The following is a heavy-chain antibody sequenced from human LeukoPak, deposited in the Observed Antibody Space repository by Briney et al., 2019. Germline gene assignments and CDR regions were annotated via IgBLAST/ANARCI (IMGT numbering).Heavy chain of an antibody. D-gene: IGHD1-26*01. CDR1: GFTFSSYW. V-gene: IGHV3-23*01. Sequence: GGSLRLSCEASGFTFSSYWMSWVRQAPGKGLEWVSATSTSGGSAYYADSVKGRFTISRDNSKNTLYLQMDSLRADDTAVYYCARYSGSYYYPPAWDLWGQGTLVTVSS. CDR3: ARYSGSYYYPPAWDL. J-gene: IGHJ4*02. CDR2: TSTSGGSA.